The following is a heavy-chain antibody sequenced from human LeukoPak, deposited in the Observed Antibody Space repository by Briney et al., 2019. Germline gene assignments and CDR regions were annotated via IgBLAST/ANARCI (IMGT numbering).Heavy chain of an antibody. V-gene: IGHV3-49*04. Sequence: GGSLRLSCTASGFTFGDYAMSWVRQAPGKGLEWVTFIRSKAYGGTTEYAASVKGRFTISRDDSKSIAYLQMNSLKTEDTAVYYCVRTYYYDTSGSNWLDPWGQGTLVTVSS. CDR2: IRSKAYGGTT. D-gene: IGHD3-22*01. J-gene: IGHJ5*02. CDR1: GFTFGDYA. CDR3: VRTYYYDTSGSNWLDP.